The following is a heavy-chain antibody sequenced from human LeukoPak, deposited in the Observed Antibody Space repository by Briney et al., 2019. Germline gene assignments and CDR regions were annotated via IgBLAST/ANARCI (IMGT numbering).Heavy chain of an antibody. Sequence: ASVKVSCKVSGYTLTELSIHWVRQAPGKGLEWMGGFDPEDGETIYAQRFQGRVIMTEDTSTDTGYMELSSLRSEDTAVYYCATDQRGAGLGFVYGSGSFNGLDVWGQGTTVTVSS. CDR3: ATDQRGAGLGFVYGSGSFNGLDV. CDR1: GYTLTELS. CDR2: FDPEDGET. J-gene: IGHJ6*02. V-gene: IGHV1-24*01. D-gene: IGHD3-10*01.